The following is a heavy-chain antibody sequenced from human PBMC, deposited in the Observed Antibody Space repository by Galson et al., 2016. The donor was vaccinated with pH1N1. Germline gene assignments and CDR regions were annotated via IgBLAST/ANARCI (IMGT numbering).Heavy chain of an antibody. J-gene: IGHJ5*02. Sequence: SVKVSCKASGGPLNSHAISWVRQAPGQGLEWMGRIVGIFRSANYAQKFQGRVTITADEFMSTTYMELSSLRSDDTAVYYCARGHPLWGYSGWSWGQGTLVTVSS. CDR2: IVGIFRSA. D-gene: IGHD1-26*01. CDR3: ARGHPLWGYSGWS. CDR1: GGPLNSHA. V-gene: IGHV1-69*13.